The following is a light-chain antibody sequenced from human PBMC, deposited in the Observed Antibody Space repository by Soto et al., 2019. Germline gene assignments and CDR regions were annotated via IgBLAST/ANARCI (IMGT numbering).Light chain of an antibody. Sequence: IHMTQSPSSVSASVGNRVTIICRASQGISTWLAWYQQKEGKAPNLLIYGASNLHSGVPSRFSGSGSGTNFNLTISSLQTEDFATYYCQQANSFPITFGQGTRLEIK. V-gene: IGKV1-12*01. J-gene: IGKJ5*01. CDR3: QQANSFPIT. CDR2: GAS. CDR1: QGISTW.